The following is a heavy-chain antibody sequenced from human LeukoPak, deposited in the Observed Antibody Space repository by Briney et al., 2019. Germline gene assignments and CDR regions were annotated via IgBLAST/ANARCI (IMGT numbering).Heavy chain of an antibody. J-gene: IGHJ4*02. CDR3: DSLVVLAAMVLLD. CDR2: ISYDGSNK. Sequence: GGSLRLSCAASGLTSSSYAMHWVRQAPGKGLEWVAVISYDGSNKYYADSVKGRFTISRDNSKNTLYLQMNSLRAEDTAVYYCDSLVVLAAMVLLDWGQGTLVTVSS. V-gene: IGHV3-30-3*01. CDR1: GLTSSSYA. D-gene: IGHD2-2*01.